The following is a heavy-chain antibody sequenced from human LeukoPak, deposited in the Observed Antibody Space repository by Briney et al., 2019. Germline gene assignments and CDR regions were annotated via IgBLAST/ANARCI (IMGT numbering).Heavy chain of an antibody. V-gene: IGHV4-4*07. D-gene: IGHD3-22*01. CDR3: ARVGAHHYYDSTDDAFDI. CDR2: IYTSGST. CDR1: GGSISSYY. Sequence: SETLSLTCTVSGGSISSYYWSWIRQPAGKGLEWIGRIYTSGSTNYHPSLKSRVTMSVDTSKNQFSLKLSSVTAADTAVYYCARVGAHHYYDSTDDAFDIWGQGTMVTVSS. J-gene: IGHJ3*02.